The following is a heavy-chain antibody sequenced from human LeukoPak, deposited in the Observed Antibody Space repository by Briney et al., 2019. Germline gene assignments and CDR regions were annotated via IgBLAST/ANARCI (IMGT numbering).Heavy chain of an antibody. Sequence: PGASVKVSCKASGYTSTSYYMHWVRQAPGPGLEWMGIINPSGGSTSYAQRFQGRVTMTRDTSTSTVYMEVSSLRSEDTAVYYCARGIYSYGNFDYWGQGTLVTVSS. CDR2: INPSGGST. D-gene: IGHD5-18*01. V-gene: IGHV1-46*03. CDR3: ARGIYSYGNFDY. J-gene: IGHJ4*02. CDR1: GYTSTSYY.